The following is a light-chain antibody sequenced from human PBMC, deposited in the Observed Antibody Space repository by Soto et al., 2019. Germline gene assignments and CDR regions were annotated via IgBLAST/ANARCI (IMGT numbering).Light chain of an antibody. CDR2: EVT. Sequence: QSVLTQPPSASGSPGQSVTISCTGTSSDVGGYNYVSWYQQHPGKAPKLMIYEVTKRPSGVPDRFSGSKSGNTASLTVSGLQADDEADYYCSSYADSNPVVFGGGTKLTVL. J-gene: IGLJ2*01. V-gene: IGLV2-8*01. CDR1: SSDVGGYNY. CDR3: SSYADSNPVV.